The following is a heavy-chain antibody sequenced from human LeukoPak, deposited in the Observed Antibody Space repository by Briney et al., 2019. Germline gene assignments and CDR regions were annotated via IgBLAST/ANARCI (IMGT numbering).Heavy chain of an antibody. Sequence: PGGSLRLSCAASGFAFSSYAMHWVRQAPGKGLEWVAVISYDGSNKYYADSVKGRFTISRDNSKNTLYLQMNSLRAEDTAVYYCARDKLATLSLPMGGPIKYYYYGMDVWGQGTTVTVSS. D-gene: IGHD5-12*01. CDR2: ISYDGSNK. CDR1: GFAFSSYA. CDR3: ARDKLATLSLPMGGPIKYYYYGMDV. J-gene: IGHJ6*02. V-gene: IGHV3-30-3*01.